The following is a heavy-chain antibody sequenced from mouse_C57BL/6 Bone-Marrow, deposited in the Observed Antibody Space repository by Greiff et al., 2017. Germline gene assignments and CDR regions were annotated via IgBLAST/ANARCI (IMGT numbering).Heavy chain of an antibody. CDR1: GYTFTSYW. CDR2: IDPSDSYT. V-gene: IGHV1-69*01. CDR3: ARRRGDAMDY. Sequence: QVQLKQPGAELVMPGASVKLSCKASGYTFTSYWMHWVKQRPGQGLEWIGEIDPSDSYTNYNQKFKGKSTLTVDKSSSTAYMQLSSLTSEDSAVYYCARRRGDAMDYWGQGTSVTVSS. J-gene: IGHJ4*01.